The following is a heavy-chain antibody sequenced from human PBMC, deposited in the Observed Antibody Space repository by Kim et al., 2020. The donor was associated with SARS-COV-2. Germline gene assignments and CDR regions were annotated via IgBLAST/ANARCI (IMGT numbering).Heavy chain of an antibody. J-gene: IGHJ3*02. D-gene: IGHD1-26*01. CDR1: GFTFSSYA. CDR3: AKVTPEWELLLAAFDI. Sequence: GGSLRLSCAASGFTFSSYAMSWVRQAPGKGLEWVSAISGSGGSTYYADSVKGRFTISRDNSKNTLYLQMNSLRAEDTAVYYCAKVTPEWELLLAAFDIWGQGTMVTVSS. CDR2: ISGSGGST. V-gene: IGHV3-23*01.